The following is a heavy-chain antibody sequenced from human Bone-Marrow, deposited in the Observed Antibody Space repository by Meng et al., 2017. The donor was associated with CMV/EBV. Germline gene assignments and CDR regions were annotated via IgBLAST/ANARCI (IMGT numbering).Heavy chain of an antibody. CDR1: GGTFSSYA. J-gene: IGHJ3*02. D-gene: IGHD1-1*01. CDR2: IIPILGIA. V-gene: IGHV1-69*10. CDR3: ARSTGTMMAFDI. Sequence: SVKVSCKASGGTFSSYAISWVRQAPGQGLEWMGGIIPILGIANYAQKLQGRVTITADKSTSTAYMELSSLRSEDTAVYYCARSTGTMMAFDIWGQGTMVTVSS.